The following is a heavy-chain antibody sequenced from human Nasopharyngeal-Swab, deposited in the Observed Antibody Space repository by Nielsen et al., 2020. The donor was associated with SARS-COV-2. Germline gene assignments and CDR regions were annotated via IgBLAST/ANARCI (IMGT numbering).Heavy chain of an antibody. CDR3: ASDGRRIQNGMDV. CDR1: GITFSSYA. D-gene: IGHD5-18*01. Sequence: SCAASGITFSSYAMHLVRQAPGKGLEWGAVISYDGSNKYYADSVKGRFTISRDNSKNTLYLQMNSLRAEDTAVYYCASDGRRIQNGMDVWGQGTTVTVSS. CDR2: ISYDGSNK. J-gene: IGHJ6*02. V-gene: IGHV3-30-3*01.